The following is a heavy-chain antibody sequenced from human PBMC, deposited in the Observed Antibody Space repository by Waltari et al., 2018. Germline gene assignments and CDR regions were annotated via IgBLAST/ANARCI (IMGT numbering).Heavy chain of an antibody. J-gene: IGHJ4*02. CDR1: GFSFSTYH. CDR3: AREKYSNYLYYFDY. V-gene: IGHV3-21*01. Sequence: EVQLVESGGGLVKPGGSLRLSCPASGFSFSTYHMNWVRQAPGKGLEWVSSISRGGSYIYYADSVKGRFTISRDDAKNSLYLQMNSLRAEDTAVYYCAREKYSNYLYYFDYWGQGILVTVSS. D-gene: IGHD4-4*01. CDR2: ISRGGSYI.